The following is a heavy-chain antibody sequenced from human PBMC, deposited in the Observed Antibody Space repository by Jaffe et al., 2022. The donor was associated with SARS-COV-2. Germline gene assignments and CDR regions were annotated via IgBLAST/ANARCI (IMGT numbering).Heavy chain of an antibody. J-gene: IGHJ4*02. Sequence: EVQLLESGGGLVQPGGSLRLSCAASGFTFSSYAMSWVRQAPGKGLEWVSAISGSGGSTYYADSVKGRFTISRDNSKNTLYLQMNSLRAEDTAVYYCAKVGGYAVITFGGVGFDYWGQGTLVTVSS. D-gene: IGHD3-16*01. CDR1: GFTFSSYA. V-gene: IGHV3-23*01. CDR2: ISGSGGST. CDR3: AKVGGYAVITFGGVGFDY.